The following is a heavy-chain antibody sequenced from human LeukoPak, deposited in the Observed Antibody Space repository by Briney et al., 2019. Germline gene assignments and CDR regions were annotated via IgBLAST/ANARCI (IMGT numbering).Heavy chain of an antibody. CDR1: GGSISSYY. Sequence: SETLSLTCTVSGGSISSYYWSWIRQPAGKGLEWIGRIYTSGSTNYNPSLKSRVTMSVDTSKNQFSLKLSSVTAADTAVYYCARELYYYDSSGYYGGYYYYGMDVWGQGTTVTVSS. D-gene: IGHD3-22*01. J-gene: IGHJ6*02. CDR2: IYTSGST. V-gene: IGHV4-4*07. CDR3: ARELYYYDSSGYYGGYYYYGMDV.